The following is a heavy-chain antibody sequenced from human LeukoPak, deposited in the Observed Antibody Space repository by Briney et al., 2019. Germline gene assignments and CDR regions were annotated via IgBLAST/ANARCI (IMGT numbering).Heavy chain of an antibody. Sequence: GGSLRLSCAASGFTVSSNYMSWVRQAPGKGLEWVSVIYSGGSTYYADSVKGRFTISIDNAKNSLYLQMNSLRAEDTAVYYCARDTGPIPYYFDYWGQGTLVSVSS. D-gene: IGHD2-21*01. V-gene: IGHV3-53*01. CDR2: IYSGGST. J-gene: IGHJ4*02. CDR3: ARDTGPIPYYFDY. CDR1: GFTVSSNY.